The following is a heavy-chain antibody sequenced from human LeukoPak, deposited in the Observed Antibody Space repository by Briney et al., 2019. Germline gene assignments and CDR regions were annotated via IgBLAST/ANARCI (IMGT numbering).Heavy chain of an antibody. CDR1: GFTFSTYT. CDR3: ARPKPYKTSGSYSY. Sequence: GGSLRLSCAVSGFTFSTYTMNWVRQAPGKGLEWVSYISSSSSTIYYADSVKGRFTISRDNAKNSLYLQMNSLRAEDTAVYYCARPKPYKTSGSYSYWGQGTLVTVSS. D-gene: IGHD1-26*01. J-gene: IGHJ4*02. V-gene: IGHV3-48*01. CDR2: ISSSSSTI.